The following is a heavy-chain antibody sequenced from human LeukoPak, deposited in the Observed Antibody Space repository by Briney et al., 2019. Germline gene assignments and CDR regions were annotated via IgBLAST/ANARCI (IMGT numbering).Heavy chain of an antibody. CDR3: AREPSDSGYTYYFDY. CDR1: GFTFSSYA. J-gene: IGHJ4*02. V-gene: IGHV3-30-3*01. D-gene: IGHD3-9*01. CDR2: ISYDGSNK. Sequence: GGSLRLSCAASGFTFSSYAMHWVRQAPGKGLEWVAVISYDGSNKYYADSVKGRFTISRDNSKNTLYLQMNSLRAEDTAVYYCAREPSDSGYTYYFDYWGQGTLVTVSS.